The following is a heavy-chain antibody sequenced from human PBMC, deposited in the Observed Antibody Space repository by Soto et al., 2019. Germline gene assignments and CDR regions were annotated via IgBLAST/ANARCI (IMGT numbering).Heavy chain of an antibody. CDR2: IYWDDDK. V-gene: IGHV2-5*02. J-gene: IGHJ1*01. D-gene: IGHD3-10*01. CDR1: GFSLTSSEKG. Sequence: CSTTENPTPTLTQTFNLSGFSLTSSEKGVGWIRQPPGKALEWLALIYWDDDKRYSPSLKSRLTITKDTSKNQVVLTMTNMDPVDTATYYCARGALWFGESPFQHWGQGTLVTVSS. CDR3: ARGALWFGESPFQH.